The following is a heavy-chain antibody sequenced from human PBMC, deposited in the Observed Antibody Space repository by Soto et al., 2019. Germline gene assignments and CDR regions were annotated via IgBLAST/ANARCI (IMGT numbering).Heavy chain of an antibody. CDR2: IYSGGGT. Sequence: EVRLVQSGGGLVQPGGSLRLSCAASLFIVSDNYMSWVRQAPGKGLEWVSLIYSGGGTDYAESVKGRFTISRDNSKNTLYLQMNRLKAEDTGIYYCATRMTTAPYWGQGTVVTVSS. D-gene: IGHD4-17*01. J-gene: IGHJ4*02. CDR1: LFIVSDNY. CDR3: ATRMTTAPY. V-gene: IGHV3-66*01.